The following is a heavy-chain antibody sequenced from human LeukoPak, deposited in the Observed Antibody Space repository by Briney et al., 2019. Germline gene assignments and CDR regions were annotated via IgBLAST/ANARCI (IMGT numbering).Heavy chain of an antibody. D-gene: IGHD3-22*01. V-gene: IGHV4-4*07. CDR2: IYTSGST. J-gene: IGHJ4*02. Sequence: SETLSLTCTVSGGSISSYYWSWIRQPAGKGLEWIGRIYTSGSTNYNPSLKSRVTMSVDTSKNQFSLMLSSVTAADTAVYYCARDLLTYYYDSSGYYLDYWGQGTLVTVSS. CDR3: ARDLLTYYYDSSGYYLDY. CDR1: GGSISSYY.